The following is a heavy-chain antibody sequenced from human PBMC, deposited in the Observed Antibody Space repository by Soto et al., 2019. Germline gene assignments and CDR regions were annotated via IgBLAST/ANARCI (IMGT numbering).Heavy chain of an antibody. V-gene: IGHV3-23*01. Sequence: GGSLRLSCVVSGFSFSYAIIWVRRAPGKGQEWVSGITGGGSTEYAASVKGRFTISRDNSKNTVYLQMNSLRAEDTAMYYCAKDAVYNDGLWLVSDWGQGTLVTVSS. CDR2: ITGGGST. J-gene: IGHJ1*01. D-gene: IGHD2-21*01. CDR1: GFSFSYA. CDR3: AKDAVYNDGLWLVSD.